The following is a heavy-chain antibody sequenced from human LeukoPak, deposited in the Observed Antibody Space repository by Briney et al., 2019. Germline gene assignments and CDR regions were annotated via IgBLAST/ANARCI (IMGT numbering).Heavy chain of an antibody. Sequence: PGGSLRLSCAASGFTVSTNYMSWVRQDPGKGLEWVSVIYRDGDTYYADSVRGRFTISRDSSKNILYLQMNSLRAEDTAVYYCARDVFDRGLQWYFDLWGRGTVITVSS. CDR1: GFTVSTNY. CDR2: IYRDGDT. D-gene: IGHD3-16*01. CDR3: ARDVFDRGLQWYFDL. J-gene: IGHJ2*01. V-gene: IGHV3-53*01.